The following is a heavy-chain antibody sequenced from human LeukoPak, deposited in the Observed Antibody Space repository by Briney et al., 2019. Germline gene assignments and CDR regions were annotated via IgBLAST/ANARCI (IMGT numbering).Heavy chain of an antibody. Sequence: GGSLRLSCAASGFTFDDYAMHWVRQAPGKGLEWVSGISWNSGSIGYADSVKGRFTISRDNAKNSLYLQMNSLRAEDTALYYCAKDFGSGSYPGFFDYWGQGTLVTVSS. J-gene: IGHJ4*02. D-gene: IGHD1-26*01. V-gene: IGHV3-9*01. CDR3: AKDFGSGSYPGFFDY. CDR2: ISWNSGSI. CDR1: GFTFDDYA.